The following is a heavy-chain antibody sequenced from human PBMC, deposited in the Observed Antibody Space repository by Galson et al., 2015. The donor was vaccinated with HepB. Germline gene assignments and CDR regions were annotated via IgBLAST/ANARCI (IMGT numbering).Heavy chain of an antibody. V-gene: IGHV3-30*02. CDR1: GFTFSNFG. Sequence: SLRLSCAASGFTFSNFGMHWVRQAPGKGLEWVAFIRYDGSNKYYPDSVKGRFTISRDNSKKTLYLQMNSLRPEDSAMYYCAKDRYYGDYFDYWGQGALVTVSS. J-gene: IGHJ4*02. CDR2: IRYDGSNK. CDR3: AKDRYYGDYFDY. D-gene: IGHD4-17*01.